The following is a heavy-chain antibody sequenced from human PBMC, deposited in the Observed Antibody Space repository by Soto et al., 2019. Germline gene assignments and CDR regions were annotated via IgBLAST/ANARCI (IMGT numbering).Heavy chain of an antibody. CDR1: GGTFSSYA. Sequence: QVQLVQSGAEVKKPGSSVKVSCKASGGTFSSYAISWVRQAPGQGLEWMGGIIPIFGTANYAQKFQGRVTITADESTSTAYMELSSLRSEDTAVYYCARDQRGCSSTSCYHYYYYYGMDVWGLGTTVTVSS. D-gene: IGHD2-2*01. V-gene: IGHV1-69*01. J-gene: IGHJ6*02. CDR3: ARDQRGCSSTSCYHYYYYYGMDV. CDR2: IIPIFGTA.